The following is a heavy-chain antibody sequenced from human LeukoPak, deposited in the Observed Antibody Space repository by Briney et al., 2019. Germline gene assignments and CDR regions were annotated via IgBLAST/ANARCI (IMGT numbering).Heavy chain of an antibody. CDR2: IKQDGSEK. Sequence: GGSLRLSCAASGFTFSSYSMSWVRQAPGKGLEWVANIKQDGSEKYYVDSVKGRFTISRDNARNSLYVQMNSLRVEDTAVYYCARVGPGGPLSYNSYMDVWGKGTTVTVSS. D-gene: IGHD3-10*01. CDR3: ARVGPGGPLSYNSYMDV. V-gene: IGHV3-7*01. J-gene: IGHJ6*03. CDR1: GFTFSSYS.